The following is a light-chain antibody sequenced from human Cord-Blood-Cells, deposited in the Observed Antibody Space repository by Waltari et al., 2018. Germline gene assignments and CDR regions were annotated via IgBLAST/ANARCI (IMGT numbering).Light chain of an antibody. CDR1: SRDVGSYSL. V-gene: IGLV2-23*01. J-gene: IGLJ3*02. Sequence: QSALTQPASVSGSPGQSITISCTGTSRDVGSYSLFSWYQQHPGKAPKLMIYEGSKRPSGVSNRFSGSKSGNTASLTISGLQAEDEADYYCCSYAGSSTLVFGGGTKLTVL. CDR3: CSYAGSSTLV. CDR2: EGS.